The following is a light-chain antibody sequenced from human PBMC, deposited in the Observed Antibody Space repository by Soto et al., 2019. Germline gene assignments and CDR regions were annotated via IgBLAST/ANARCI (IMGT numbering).Light chain of an antibody. CDR3: TSHTTSSAVL. CDR1: SSDVGNYDY. Sequence: QSVLTQPASVSGSPGQSITISCTGTSSDVGNYDYVSWYQQHPGKAPKLMIYEVSTRPSGVSIRFSGSKSGNAAFLTISGLQAEDEADYYCTSHTTSSAVLFGGGTKLTVL. CDR2: EVS. V-gene: IGLV2-14*03. J-gene: IGLJ2*01.